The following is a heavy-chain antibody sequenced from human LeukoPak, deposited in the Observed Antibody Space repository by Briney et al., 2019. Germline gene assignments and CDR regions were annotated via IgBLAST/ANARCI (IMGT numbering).Heavy chain of an antibody. CDR3: ARAPTQGYSYGKPPGY. CDR1: GFASSSYW. D-gene: IGHD5-18*01. CDR2: IKQDGSEK. Sequence: GGSLRLSCAASGFASSSYWMSWVCQTPERGLGWVANIKQDGSEKYYVDSVKGRFTISRDNAKNSLYLQMNSLRAEDTAVYYCARAPTQGYSYGKPPGYWGQGTLVTVSS. J-gene: IGHJ4*02. V-gene: IGHV3-7*04.